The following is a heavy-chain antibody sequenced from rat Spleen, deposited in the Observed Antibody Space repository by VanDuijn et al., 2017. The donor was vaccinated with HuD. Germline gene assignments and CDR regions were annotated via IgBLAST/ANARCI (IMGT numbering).Heavy chain of an antibody. CDR3: TRDPGYY. Sequence: EVQLVESGGGLVQPGRSMKLSCAASGFTFSSFPMAWVRQAPTKGLEWVASISYDGHNTYYRDSVKGRFTISRDNAKGTLYLQMDSLRSEDTATYYCTRDPGYYWGQGVMVTVSS. V-gene: IGHV5-46*01. CDR2: ISYDGHNT. J-gene: IGHJ2*01. CDR1: GFTFSSFP.